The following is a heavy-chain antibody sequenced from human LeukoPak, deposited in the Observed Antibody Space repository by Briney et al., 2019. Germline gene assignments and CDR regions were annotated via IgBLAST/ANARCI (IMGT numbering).Heavy chain of an antibody. V-gene: IGHV4-59*01. CDR3: ARVEPGSQPLGLTAWWFDP. Sequence: SETLSLTCTVSGGSISSYYWSWIRQPPGKGLEWIGYIYYSGSTNYNPSLKSRVTISVDTSKNQFSLKLSSVTAADTAVYYCARVEPGSQPLGLTAWWFDPWGQGTLVTVSS. D-gene: IGHD2-2*01. J-gene: IGHJ5*02. CDR2: IYYSGST. CDR1: GGSISSYY.